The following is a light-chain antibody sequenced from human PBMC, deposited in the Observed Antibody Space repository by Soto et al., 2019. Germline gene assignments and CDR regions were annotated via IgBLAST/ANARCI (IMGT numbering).Light chain of an antibody. CDR2: DVS. Sequence: QSVLTQPPSVSGSPGQSVTISCTGTSRDVGGYNDVSWYQQHPGKAPKLMIDDVSKRPSRVPDRFAGSKSGNTADLSISGRQAEDEADYYCCSYAGSYTHVVVGGGTTLTVL. V-gene: IGLV2-11*01. J-gene: IGLJ2*01. CDR1: SRDVGGYND. CDR3: CSYAGSYTHVV.